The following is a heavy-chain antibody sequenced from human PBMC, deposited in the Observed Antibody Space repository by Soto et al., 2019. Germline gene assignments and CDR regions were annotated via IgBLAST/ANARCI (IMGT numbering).Heavy chain of an antibody. D-gene: IGHD3-3*01. J-gene: IGHJ4*01. Sequence: QVQLVESGGGVVQPGRSLRLSCAASGFTFSSYAMHWVRQAPGKGLEWVAAISYDGNSKYHADSVKGRFTISRDNSKSTLSLQVNSLRTEATAVYYCARAWAPHRNQGWSGDCFDYWGHVSLVTVCS. CDR3: ARAWAPHRNQGWSGDCFDY. CDR1: GFTFSSYA. CDR2: ISYDGNSK. V-gene: IGHV3-30-3*01.